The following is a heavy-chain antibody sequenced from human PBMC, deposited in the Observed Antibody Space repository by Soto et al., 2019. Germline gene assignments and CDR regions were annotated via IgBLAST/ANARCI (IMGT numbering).Heavy chain of an antibody. Sequence: PGGSLRLSCAASGFTFSSYAMSWVRQAPGKGLEWVSAISGSGGTTYYADSVKGRFTISSDNSKNMLFLKMNSLRAEDTAVYYCAKDPGYYDDSSGSYFDYWGQGTLVTVSS. J-gene: IGHJ4*02. CDR2: ISGSGGTT. V-gene: IGHV3-23*01. D-gene: IGHD3-22*01. CDR3: AKDPGYYDDSSGSYFDY. CDR1: GFTFSSYA.